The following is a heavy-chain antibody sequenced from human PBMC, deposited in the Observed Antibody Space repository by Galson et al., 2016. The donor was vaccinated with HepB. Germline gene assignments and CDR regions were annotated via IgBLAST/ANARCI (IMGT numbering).Heavy chain of an antibody. CDR2: IRPGRNRKSP. D-gene: IGHD4-17*01. V-gene: IGHV3-15*01. CDR3: YGHLDY. CDR1: GFTFSKAW. Sequence: SLRLSCAASGFTFSKAWFTWVRQAPGKGLEWVGRIRPGRNRKSPVYAAPVEGRFTIQRDDPKNTLYLQMNSLTTEDPSLYYCYGHLDYWGRGTLVTVSS. J-gene: IGHJ4*01.